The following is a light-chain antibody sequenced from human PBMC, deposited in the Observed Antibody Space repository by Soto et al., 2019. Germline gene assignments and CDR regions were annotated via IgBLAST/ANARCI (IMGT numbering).Light chain of an antibody. CDR1: RTVNSQ. V-gene: IGKV3D-15*01. CDR3: QQYHDWVT. Sequence: EIVLTQSPASVSLSPGGRATLSCRASRTVNSQLAWYQQKPGQAPRLLIYGASTRATGIPARFSGSGSGTEFTLAISYLRPEDSAVYFCQQYHDWVTFGGGTKVEI. CDR2: GAS. J-gene: IGKJ4*01.